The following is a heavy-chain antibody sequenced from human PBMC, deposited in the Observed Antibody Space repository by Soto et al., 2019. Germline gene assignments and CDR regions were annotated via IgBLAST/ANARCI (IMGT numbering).Heavy chain of an antibody. D-gene: IGHD5-18*01. V-gene: IGHV3-30*18. CDR3: AKDRRRGYSYGAFDY. CDR1: GFTFSSYG. Sequence: VGSLRLSCAGSGFTFSSYGMHWVRQAPGKGLEWVAVISYDGSNKYYADSVKGRFTISRDNSKNTLYLQMNSLRAEDTAVYYCAKDRRRGYSYGAFDYWGQGTLVTVSS. CDR2: ISYDGSNK. J-gene: IGHJ4*02.